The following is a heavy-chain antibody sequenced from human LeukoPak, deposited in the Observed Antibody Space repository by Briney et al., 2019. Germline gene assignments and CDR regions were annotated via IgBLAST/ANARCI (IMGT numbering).Heavy chain of an antibody. D-gene: IGHD5-12*01. CDR3: ARDWSGYSGYDAFDI. Sequence: SGGSLRLSCAASGFTFNNYEMNWVRRAPGKGLEWVSYTNTGGSTMYYADSVKGRFTISRDNAKNSLYLQMHSLRAEDTAVYYCARDWSGYSGYDAFDIWGQGTLVTVSS. CDR1: GFTFNNYE. J-gene: IGHJ3*02. CDR2: TNTGGSTM. V-gene: IGHV3-48*03.